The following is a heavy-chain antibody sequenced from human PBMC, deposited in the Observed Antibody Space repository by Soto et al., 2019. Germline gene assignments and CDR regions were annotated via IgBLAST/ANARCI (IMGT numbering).Heavy chain of an antibody. J-gene: IGHJ6*02. V-gene: IGHV5-51*01. Sequence: GESLKISCKGSGYSFTSYWIGWVRQMPGKGLEWMGIIYPGDSDTRYSPSFQGQVTISADKSISTAYLQWSSLKASDTAMYYCAGREYNWNPKDYGMDVWGQGTTVTVSS. CDR1: GYSFTSYW. CDR3: AGREYNWNPKDYGMDV. D-gene: IGHD1-20*01. CDR2: IYPGDSDT.